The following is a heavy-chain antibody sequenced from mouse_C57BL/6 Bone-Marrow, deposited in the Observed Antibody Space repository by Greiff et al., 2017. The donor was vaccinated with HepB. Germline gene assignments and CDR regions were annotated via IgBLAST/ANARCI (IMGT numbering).Heavy chain of an antibody. CDR1: YTFSRRVH. D-gene: IGHD2-4*01. CDR2: GQGLEWIG. J-gene: IGHJ2*01. Sequence: QVHVKQSGPELARPWASVKISCQAFYTFSRRVHFAIRDTNYWMQWVKQRPGQGLEWIGAIYPGNGDTSYNQKFKGKATLTADKSSSTAYMQRSSLTYEDSAVYYGAPVEDYGVDYGGQGTTITVSA. V-gene: IGHV1-87*01. CDR3: YEDSAVYYGAPVEDYGVDY.